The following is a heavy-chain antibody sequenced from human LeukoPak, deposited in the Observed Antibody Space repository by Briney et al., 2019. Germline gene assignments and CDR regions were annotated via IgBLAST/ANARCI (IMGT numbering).Heavy chain of an antibody. Sequence: GGALRLSCAASGFTFSSSWVSWGRPAPGKGLEWVAHIKQDGSEKYYVDSVKGRFTISRDNAKNSLYLQMNSLRAEDTAVYYCARDGVVSPWPEYFQHWGQGTLVTVSS. CDR3: ARDGVVSPWPEYFQH. V-gene: IGHV3-7*01. D-gene: IGHD3-22*01. CDR1: GFTFSSSW. CDR2: IKQDGSEK. J-gene: IGHJ1*01.